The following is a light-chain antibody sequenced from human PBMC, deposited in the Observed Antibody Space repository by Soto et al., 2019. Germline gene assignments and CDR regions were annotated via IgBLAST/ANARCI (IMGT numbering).Light chain of an antibody. Sequence: KQMNKSPSSLSAKVRDRVTITCRASQAIGTDLGWYHQKPGKAPNILIYAASSLQTGVPSRFRGSGSGTDFTLTISSLKTEEFATYDCIQAYNYLRTFGQ. CDR3: IQAYNYLRT. V-gene: IGKV1-6*01. CDR1: QAIGTD. J-gene: IGKJ1*01. CDR2: AAS.